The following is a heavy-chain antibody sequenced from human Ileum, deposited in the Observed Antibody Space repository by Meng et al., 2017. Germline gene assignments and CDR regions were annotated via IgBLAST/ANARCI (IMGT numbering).Heavy chain of an antibody. CDR2: IYHSGST. J-gene: IGHJ4*02. D-gene: IGHD6-13*01. CDR3: ASLGPRTAAGRVYYFDY. Sequence: QVQLQGAGPGLAKLSGAPSLTCAVSGGSISSSNWWSWVRQPPGKGLEWIGEIYHSGSTNYNPSLKSRVTISVDKSKNQFSLKLSSVTAADTAVYYCASLGPRTAAGRVYYFDYWGQGTLVTVSS. CDR1: GGSISSSNW. V-gene: IGHV4-4*02.